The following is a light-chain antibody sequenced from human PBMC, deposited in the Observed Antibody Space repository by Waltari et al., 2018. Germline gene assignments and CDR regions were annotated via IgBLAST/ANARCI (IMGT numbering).Light chain of an antibody. V-gene: IGLV2-14*03. CDR1: ISDIGGYNY. CDR3: SSYTSSGTPWV. Sequence: QSALTQPASVSGSPEQSITISCTGTISDIGGYNYVSWYQEHPGRAPKLMIFDVSDRPSGVSNRFSGSKSGNTASLTISGLQADDEADYYCSSYTSSGTPWVFGGGTKLTVL. J-gene: IGLJ3*02. CDR2: DVS.